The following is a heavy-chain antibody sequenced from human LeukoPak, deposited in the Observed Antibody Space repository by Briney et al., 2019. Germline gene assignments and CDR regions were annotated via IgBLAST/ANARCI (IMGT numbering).Heavy chain of an antibody. D-gene: IGHD3-10*01. CDR1: GFTFSSYA. V-gene: IGHV3-30*04. Sequence: PGGSLRLSCAASGFTFSSYAMHWVRQAPGKGLEWVAVISYDGSNKYYADSVKGRFTISRDNSKNTLYLQMNSLRAEDTVVYYCARGVRGYGSGSYFNYWGQGTLVTVSS. CDR3: ARGVRGYGSGSYFNY. J-gene: IGHJ4*02. CDR2: ISYDGSNK.